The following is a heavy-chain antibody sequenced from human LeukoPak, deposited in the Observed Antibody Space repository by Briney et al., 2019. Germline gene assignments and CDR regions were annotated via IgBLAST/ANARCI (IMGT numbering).Heavy chain of an antibody. V-gene: IGHV3-21*01. CDR3: ARVLNDSRGCDAFDM. D-gene: IGHD3-22*01. CDR2: ISSGSSYI. CDR1: AFTFSNYT. J-gene: IGHJ3*02. Sequence: KPGRSLRPSWAASAFTFSNYTMKWVRQAAGEGREWVSSISSGSSYIFYADSVKGRFTISSDNAKNSLYLQMNSLRAEDTAVYYCARVLNDSRGCDAFDMWGQGTMVTVSS.